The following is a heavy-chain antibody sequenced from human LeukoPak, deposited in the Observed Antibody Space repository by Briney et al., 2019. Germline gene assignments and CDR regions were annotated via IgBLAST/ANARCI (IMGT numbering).Heavy chain of an antibody. D-gene: IGHD4-23*01. Sequence: ASVKVSCKASGYTFTSYAMNWVRQAPGQGLEWMGWINPNSGSTNSAQKFQGRVTMTRDTSISTAYMELSRLRSDDTAVYYCARDDYGGNANMDVWGKGTTVTISS. J-gene: IGHJ6*03. CDR3: ARDDYGGNANMDV. CDR1: GYTFTSYA. V-gene: IGHV1-2*02. CDR2: INPNSGST.